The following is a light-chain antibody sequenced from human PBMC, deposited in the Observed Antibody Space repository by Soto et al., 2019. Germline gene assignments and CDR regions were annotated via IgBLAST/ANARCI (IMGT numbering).Light chain of an antibody. V-gene: IGLV1-40*01. CDR2: SNT. CDR3: QSYDSGVTGSV. J-gene: IGLJ1*01. Sequence: QSVLTHPPAVSGAPGQKVTISGTGSSSNIGAGFDVHWYQQVPGTAPKLVLYSNTARPSGVPDRFSGSRSGYSGSLAITGLQPEDEADYYCQSYDSGVTGSVFGTGTKLTVL. CDR1: SSNIGAGFD.